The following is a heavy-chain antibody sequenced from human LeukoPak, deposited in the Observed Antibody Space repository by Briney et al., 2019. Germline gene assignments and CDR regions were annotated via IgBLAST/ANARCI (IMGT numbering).Heavy chain of an antibody. J-gene: IGHJ3*02. CDR2: ISSSGSTI. V-gene: IGHV3-48*03. CDR3: ARESGTGFFAFDI. CDR1: GFTFSSYA. D-gene: IGHD1-1*01. Sequence: GGSLRLSCAASGFTFSSYAMNWVRQAPGKGLEWVSYISSSGSTIYYADSVKGRFTISRDNAKNSLYLQMNSLRAEDTAVYYCARESGTGFFAFDIWGQGTMVTVSS.